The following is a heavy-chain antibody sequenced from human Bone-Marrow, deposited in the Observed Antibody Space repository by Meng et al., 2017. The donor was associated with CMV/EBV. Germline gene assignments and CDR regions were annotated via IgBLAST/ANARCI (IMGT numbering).Heavy chain of an antibody. V-gene: IGHV3-21*01. J-gene: IGHJ6*01. D-gene: IGHD6-13*01. CDR3: ARSWDGMDV. Sequence: GGSLRLSCAASGFTFSTYSLNWVRQAPGKGLEWVSSISTTTTYIYYADSVRGRFTISRDNAKNSLYLQMNSLRAEDTAIYYCARSWDGMDVWGQGTTVTGAS. CDR2: ISTTTTYI. CDR1: GFTFSTYS.